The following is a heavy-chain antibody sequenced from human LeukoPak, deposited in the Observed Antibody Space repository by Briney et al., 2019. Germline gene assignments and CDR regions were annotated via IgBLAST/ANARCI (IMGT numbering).Heavy chain of an antibody. D-gene: IGHD6-19*01. CDR1: GFTFSSYA. Sequence: PGGSLRLSCAASGFTFSSYAMSWVRQARRKGLEWGSAISGSGGSKYYADSVKGRFTISRDNSKNRLYLQMNSLRAEDTAVYYCAKESSGWSNGDYWGQGTLVTVSS. J-gene: IGHJ4*02. CDR3: AKESSGWSNGDY. CDR2: ISGSGGSK. V-gene: IGHV3-23*01.